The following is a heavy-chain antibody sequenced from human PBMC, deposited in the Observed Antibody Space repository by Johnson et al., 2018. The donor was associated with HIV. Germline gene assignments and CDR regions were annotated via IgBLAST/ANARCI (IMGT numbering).Heavy chain of an antibody. CDR3: ARRRYSTSWQEAFDI. CDR1: GFTFSSHH. D-gene: IGHD6-13*01. Sequence: VQLVESGGGLVQPGESLRLSCGASGFTFSSHHMHWVRQAPGQGLEHVSAISGNGGSTYYANSAKGRFPISRDNFKNTMYLQMGSLTAEDMDVYYCARRRYSTSWQEAFDIWGRGTMVTVSS. CDR2: ISGNGGST. V-gene: IGHV3-64*01. J-gene: IGHJ3*02.